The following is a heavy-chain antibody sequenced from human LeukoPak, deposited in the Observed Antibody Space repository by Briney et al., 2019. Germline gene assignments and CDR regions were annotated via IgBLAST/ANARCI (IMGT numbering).Heavy chain of an antibody. D-gene: IGHD3-10*01. V-gene: IGHV3-30-3*01. CDR2: ISYDGSNK. J-gene: IGHJ4*02. Sequence: GGSLRLSCAASGFTFSSYAMYWVRQAPGKGLEWVAVISYDGSNKYYADSVKGRFTISRDNSKNTLYLQMNSLRVEDTDVYYCAKDAGFGELLDGTFEYWGQGTLVTVSS. CDR1: GFTFSSYA. CDR3: AKDAGFGELLDGTFEY.